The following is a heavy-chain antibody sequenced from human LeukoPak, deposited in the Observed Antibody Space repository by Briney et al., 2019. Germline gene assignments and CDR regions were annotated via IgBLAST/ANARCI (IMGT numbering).Heavy chain of an antibody. V-gene: IGHV3-7*01. Sequence: GGSLRLSCAASGFVFSNYWMSWVRQAPGKGLEWVANIKPDGTEKYYVDSLKGRFTISRDNTKNSLYLQMSGLRVEDTAVYYCARGGNASWDYWGQGALVTVSS. CDR1: GFVFSNYW. CDR2: IKPDGTEK. J-gene: IGHJ4*02. CDR3: ARGGNASWDY.